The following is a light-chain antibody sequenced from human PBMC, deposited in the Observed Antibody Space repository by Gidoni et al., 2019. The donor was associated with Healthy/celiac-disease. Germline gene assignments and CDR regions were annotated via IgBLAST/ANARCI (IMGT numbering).Light chain of an antibody. CDR1: SGSIASNY. J-gene: IGLJ3*02. CDR2: EDN. CDR3: QSYDSSNSWV. Sequence: NFMLTQPHSVSASPGKPVTISCTRSSGSIASNYVQWYQQRPGSSPTTVIYEDNQRPSGVPDRFSGSIDSSSNSASLTISGLKTEDEADYYCQSYDSSNSWVFGGGTKLTVL. V-gene: IGLV6-57*01.